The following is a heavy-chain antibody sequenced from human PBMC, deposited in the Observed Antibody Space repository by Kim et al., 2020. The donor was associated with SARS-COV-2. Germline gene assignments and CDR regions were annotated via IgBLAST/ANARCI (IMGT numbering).Heavy chain of an antibody. CDR3: ASAPAAAIPGSYYFDY. Sequence: SETLSLTCTVSGGSISSYYWSWIRQPPGKGLEWIGYIYYSGSTNYNPSLKSRVTISVDTSKNQFSLKLSSVTAADTAVYYCASAPAAAIPGSYYFDYWGQGTLVSVSS. V-gene: IGHV4-59*13. D-gene: IGHD2-2*02. CDR2: IYYSGST. J-gene: IGHJ4*02. CDR1: GGSISSYY.